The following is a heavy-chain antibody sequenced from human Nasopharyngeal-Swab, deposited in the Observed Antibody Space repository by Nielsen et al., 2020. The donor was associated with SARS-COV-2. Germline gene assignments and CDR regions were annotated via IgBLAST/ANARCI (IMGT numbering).Heavy chain of an antibody. D-gene: IGHD6-13*01. J-gene: IGHJ5*02. CDR1: GFTFDDYA. CDR3: ARDAARSWYNWFDP. Sequence: SLKISCAASGFTFDDYAMHWVRQAPGKGLEWVSGISWNSGTIGHADSVKGRFTISRDNAKNSLFLQMNSLRTEDTALYYCARDAARSWYNWFDPWGQGTLVTVSS. CDR2: ISWNSGTI. V-gene: IGHV3-9*01.